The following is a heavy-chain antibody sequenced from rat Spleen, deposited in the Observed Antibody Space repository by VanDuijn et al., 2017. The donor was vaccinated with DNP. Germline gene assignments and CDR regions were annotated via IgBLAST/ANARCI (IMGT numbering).Heavy chain of an antibody. D-gene: IGHD1-1*01. V-gene: IGHV5-7*01. CDR3: ATPVTTVVNWFAY. CDR2: IIYDGSTT. CDR1: GFTFSDYA. Sequence: EVQLMESGGGLVQPGRSLKLSCAASGFTFSDYAMAWVRQSPKKGLEWVATIIYDGSTTYYRDSVKGRFTISRDNAKSTLYLQMDSLRSEDTATYYCATPVTTVVNWFAYWGQGTLVTVSS. J-gene: IGHJ3*01.